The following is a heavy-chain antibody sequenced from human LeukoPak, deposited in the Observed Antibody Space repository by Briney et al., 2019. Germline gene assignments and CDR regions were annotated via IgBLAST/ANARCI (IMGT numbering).Heavy chain of an antibody. V-gene: IGHV4-59*08. Sequence: SETLSLTCTVSGGSISSYYWSWIRQPPGKGLEWIGYIYYSGSINYNPSLKSRVIISVDTSKNQFSLKLSSVTAADTAVYYCARVPKPQVVHLTNWFDPWGQGTLVTVSS. D-gene: IGHD2-2*01. CDR2: IYYSGSI. J-gene: IGHJ5*02. CDR1: GGSISSYY. CDR3: ARVPKPQVVHLTNWFDP.